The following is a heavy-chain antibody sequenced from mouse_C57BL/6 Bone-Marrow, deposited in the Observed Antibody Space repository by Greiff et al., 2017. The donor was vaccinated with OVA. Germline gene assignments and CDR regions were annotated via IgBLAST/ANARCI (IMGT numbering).Heavy chain of an antibody. Sequence: VQLQQPGAELVRPGTSVKLSCKASGYTFTSYWMHWVKQRPGQGLEWIGVIDPSDSYTNYNQKFKGKATLTVDTSSSTAYMQLSSLTSEDSAVYYCARGAYWGRGTTLTVSS. J-gene: IGHJ2*01. CDR1: GYTFTSYW. CDR2: IDPSDSYT. V-gene: IGHV1-59*01. CDR3: ARGAY.